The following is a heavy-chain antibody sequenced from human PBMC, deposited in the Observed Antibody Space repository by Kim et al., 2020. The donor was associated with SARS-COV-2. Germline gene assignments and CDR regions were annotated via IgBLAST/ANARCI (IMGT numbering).Heavy chain of an antibody. CDR3: GGVTTPY. V-gene: IGHV3-21*01. Sequence: TYQYYADSVKGRFTISRDDAKSSLLLQMNSLRAEDTAVYYCGGVTTPYWGQGTLVTVSS. D-gene: IGHD4-17*01. J-gene: IGHJ4*02. CDR2: TYQ.